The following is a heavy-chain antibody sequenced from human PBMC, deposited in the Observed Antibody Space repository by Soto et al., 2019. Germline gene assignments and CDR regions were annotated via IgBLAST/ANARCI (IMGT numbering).Heavy chain of an antibody. CDR1: GGSISSGGYY. CDR3: ARVCGGSCYSRPNAFDI. Sequence: SETLSLTCTVSGGSISSGGYYWSWIRQHPGKGLEWIGYIYYSGSTYYNPSLKSRVTISVDTSKNQFSLKLSSVTAADTAVYYCARVCGGSCYSRPNAFDIWGQGTMVTVS. J-gene: IGHJ3*02. CDR2: IYYSGST. V-gene: IGHV4-31*03. D-gene: IGHD2-15*01.